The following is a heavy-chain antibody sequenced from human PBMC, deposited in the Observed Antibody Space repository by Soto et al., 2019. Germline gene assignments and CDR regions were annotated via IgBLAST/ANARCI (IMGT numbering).Heavy chain of an antibody. CDR1: GFTFNVYG. CDR2: LIPIYDEP. V-gene: IGHV1-69*06. J-gene: IGHJ6*02. CDR3: ARVRDPHLDHYGLDV. Sequence: QVQLVQSGAEVMNPGSSVRVSCKTSGFTFNVYGIHWVRQAPGQGLEWMGGLIPIYDEPNYAQKFQGRVTITADKSTTTVYLELSSLRSEDTAVYFCARVRDPHLDHYGLDVWGQGTPVTVSS.